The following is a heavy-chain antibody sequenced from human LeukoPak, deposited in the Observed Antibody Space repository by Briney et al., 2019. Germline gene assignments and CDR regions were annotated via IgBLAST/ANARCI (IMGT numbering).Heavy chain of an antibody. CDR1: GGSISSYY. Sequence: SETLSLTCTVSGGSISSYYWSWIRQPPGKGLEWIGYIYYSGSTNYNPSLKSRVTISVDTSKKQFSLNLNSVTAADTAVYYCARVSGYDWESFYDYWGQGTLVTVSS. V-gene: IGHV4-59*08. CDR3: ARVSGYDWESFYDY. CDR2: IYYSGST. J-gene: IGHJ4*02. D-gene: IGHD5-12*01.